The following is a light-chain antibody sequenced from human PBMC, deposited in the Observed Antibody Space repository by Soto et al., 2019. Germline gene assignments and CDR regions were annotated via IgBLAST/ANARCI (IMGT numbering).Light chain of an antibody. V-gene: IGKV3-20*01. CDR3: QQYGSSPKT. CDR1: QSVSSSY. J-gene: IGKJ1*01. CDR2: GAS. Sequence: EIVLTQSPGTLSLSPGERATLSCRASQSVSSSYLAWYQQKPGQAPRLLIYGASSRATGIPDRFSGSGSGTDIPLTLRRLEPEDSAVYYCQQYGSSPKTFGQGTKVDNK.